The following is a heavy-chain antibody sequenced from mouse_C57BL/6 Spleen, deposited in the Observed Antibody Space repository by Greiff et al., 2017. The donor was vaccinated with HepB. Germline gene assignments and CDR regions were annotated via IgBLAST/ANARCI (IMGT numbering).Heavy chain of an antibody. Sequence: QVQLQQSGAELVRPGASVTLSCKASGYTFTDYEMHWVKQTPVHGLEWIGAIDPETGGTAYNQKFKGKAILTADKSSSTAYMELRSLTSEDSAVYYCTRLAYYSSPVYFDYWGQGTTLTVSS. D-gene: IGHD2-5*01. CDR3: TRLAYYSSPVYFDY. J-gene: IGHJ2*01. V-gene: IGHV1-15*01. CDR2: IDPETGGT. CDR1: GYTFTDYE.